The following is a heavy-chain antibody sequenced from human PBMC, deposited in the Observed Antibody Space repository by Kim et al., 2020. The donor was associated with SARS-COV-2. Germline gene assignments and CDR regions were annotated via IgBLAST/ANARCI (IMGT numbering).Heavy chain of an antibody. CDR2: INAGNGNT. V-gene: IGHV1-3*01. CDR1: GYTFTSYA. J-gene: IGHJ6*02. D-gene: IGHD2-15*01. CDR3: ARGEGIVVVVALSSDGMDV. Sequence: ASVKVSCKASGYTFTSYAMHWVRQAPGQRLEWMGWINAGNGNTKYSQKFQGRVTITRDTSASTAYMELSSLRSEDTAVYYCARGEGIVVVVALSSDGMDVWGQGTTVTVSS.